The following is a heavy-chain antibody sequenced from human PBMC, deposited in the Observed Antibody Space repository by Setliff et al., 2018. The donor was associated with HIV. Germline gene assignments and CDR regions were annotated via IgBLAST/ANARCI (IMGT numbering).Heavy chain of an antibody. CDR2: IYYSGST. Sequence: PSETLSLTCAVSGASISSSTYYWGWIRQPPGKGLEWIGSIYYSGSTYYNPSLKSRITISVDTSKNQFSLKLSSVTAADTAVYYCARCYYNFWSGYPLDYMDVWGKGTTVTVSS. V-gene: IGHV4-39*01. J-gene: IGHJ6*03. CDR3: ARCYYNFWSGYPLDYMDV. D-gene: IGHD3-3*01. CDR1: GASISSSTYY.